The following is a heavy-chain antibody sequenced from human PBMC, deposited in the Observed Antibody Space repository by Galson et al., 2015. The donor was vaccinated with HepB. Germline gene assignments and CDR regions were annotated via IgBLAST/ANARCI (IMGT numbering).Heavy chain of an antibody. CDR3: ARVPRSSGGYSSTGFDY. D-gene: IGHD3-10*01. V-gene: IGHV4-39*01. CDR2: IYYSGST. J-gene: IGHJ4*02. CDR1: GGSISSSSYY. Sequence: SETLSLTCTVSGGSISSSSYYWGWIRQPPGKGLEWIGSIYYSGSTYYNPSLKSRVTISVDTSKNQFSLKLSSVTAADTAVYYCARVPRSSGGYSSTGFDYWGQGTLVTVSS.